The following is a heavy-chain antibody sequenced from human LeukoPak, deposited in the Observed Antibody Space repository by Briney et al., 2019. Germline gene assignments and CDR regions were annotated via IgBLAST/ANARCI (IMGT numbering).Heavy chain of an antibody. J-gene: IGHJ4*02. CDR2: IYYSGST. D-gene: IGHD3-22*01. CDR1: GGSISISSYY. CDR3: AITYYYDSGGYYY. Sequence: SETLSLTCTVSGGSISISSYYWGWIRQPPGKGLEWIGSIYYSGSTYYNPSLKSRVTISVDTSKNQFSLKLSSVTAADTAVYYCAITYYYDSGGYYYWGQGTLVTVSS. V-gene: IGHV4-39*01.